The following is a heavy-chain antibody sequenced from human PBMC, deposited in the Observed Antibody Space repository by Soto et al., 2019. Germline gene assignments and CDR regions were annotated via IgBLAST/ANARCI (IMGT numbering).Heavy chain of an antibody. J-gene: IGHJ6*02. V-gene: IGHV4-39*01. CDR3: ARRWSYYYYYGMDV. D-gene: IGHD1-26*01. Sequence: SETLSLTCTVSGGSISSSSHYWGWIRQPPGKGLEWIGSIYYSGSTYYNPSLKNRVTISVDTSKNQFSLKLSSVTAADTAVYYCARRWSYYYYYGMDVWGQGTTVT. CDR2: IYYSGST. CDR1: GGSISSSSHY.